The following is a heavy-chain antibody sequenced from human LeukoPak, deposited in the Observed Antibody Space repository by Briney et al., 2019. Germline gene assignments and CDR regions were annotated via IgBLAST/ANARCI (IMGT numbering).Heavy chain of an antibody. CDR2: IVPIFGTA. CDR3: ARDRGTGRAAALHAFDI. D-gene: IGHD6-13*01. Sequence: SVKVSCKASGGTFSSYAISWVRQAPGQGLESRGDIVPIFGTANYPQKFQGRVTITADESTSTAYREPSSLRSEATAVYHCARDRGTGRAAALHAFDIWGKETMVTVSS. CDR1: GGTFSSYA. J-gene: IGHJ3*02. V-gene: IGHV1-69*19.